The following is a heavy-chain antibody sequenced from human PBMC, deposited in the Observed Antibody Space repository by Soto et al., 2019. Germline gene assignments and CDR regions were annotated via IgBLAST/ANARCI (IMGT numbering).Heavy chain of an antibody. Sequence: ASVKVSCKASGGTFSSYAISWVRQAPGQGLEWMGGIIPIFGTANYAQKFQGRVTITADESTSTAYMELSSLRSEDTAVYYCARTSYSSSLIYYYYGMDVWGQGTTVTVSS. CDR1: GGTFSSYA. CDR3: ARTSYSSSLIYYYYGMDV. V-gene: IGHV1-69*13. J-gene: IGHJ6*02. D-gene: IGHD6-13*01. CDR2: IIPIFGTA.